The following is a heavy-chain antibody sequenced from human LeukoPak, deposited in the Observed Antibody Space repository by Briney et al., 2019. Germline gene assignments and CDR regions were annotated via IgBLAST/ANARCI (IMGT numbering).Heavy chain of an antibody. CDR3: ASPYSSRWYELCY. V-gene: IGHV3-21*01. J-gene: IGHJ4*02. D-gene: IGHD6-13*01. CDR1: GFTFSSYS. CDR2: ISSSSSYI. Sequence: GGPLRLSCAASGFTFSSYSMNWVRQAPGKGLEWVSSISSSSSYIYYADSVKGRFIISRDNAKNSLYLQMNSLRAEDTAVYYCASPYSSRWYELCYWGQGTLVTVSS.